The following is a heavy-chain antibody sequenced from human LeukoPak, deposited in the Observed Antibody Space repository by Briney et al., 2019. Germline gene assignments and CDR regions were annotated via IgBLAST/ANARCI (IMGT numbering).Heavy chain of an antibody. J-gene: IGHJ3*02. D-gene: IGHD3-10*01. Sequence: SETLSLTCTVSGGSISSGDYYWSWIRQPPGKGLEWIGYIYYSGSTYYNPSLKSQVTISVDTSKNQFSLKLSSVTAADTAVYYCARDREFRAFDIWGQGTMVTVSS. CDR3: ARDREFRAFDI. CDR1: GGSISSGDYY. V-gene: IGHV4-30-4*01. CDR2: IYYSGST.